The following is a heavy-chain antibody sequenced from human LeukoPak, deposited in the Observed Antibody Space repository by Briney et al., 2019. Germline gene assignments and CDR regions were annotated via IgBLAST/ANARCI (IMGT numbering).Heavy chain of an antibody. CDR1: GYTLTELS. D-gene: IGHD4/OR15-4a*01. CDR3: ATFGPDGCWATFDY. V-gene: IGHV1-24*01. Sequence: ASVKVSCKVSGYTLTELSMHWVRQAPGKGLEWMGGFDPEDGETIYAQKFQGRVTMTEDTSTDTAYMELSSLRSEDTAVYYCATFGPDGCWATFDYWGQGTLVTVSS. J-gene: IGHJ4*02. CDR2: FDPEDGET.